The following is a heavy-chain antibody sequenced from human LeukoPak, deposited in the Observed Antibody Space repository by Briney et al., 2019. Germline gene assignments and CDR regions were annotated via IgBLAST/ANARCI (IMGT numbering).Heavy chain of an antibody. D-gene: IGHD3-10*01. Sequence: GRSLRLSCAASGFTFSSYAMHWVRQAPGKGLEWAAVISYDGSNKYYADSVKGRFTISRDNSKNTLYLQMNSLRAEDTAVYYCARDRPFEFGELTYYFDYWGQGTLVTVSS. CDR2: ISYDGSNK. CDR3: ARDRPFEFGELTYYFDY. J-gene: IGHJ4*02. CDR1: GFTFSSYA. V-gene: IGHV3-30*04.